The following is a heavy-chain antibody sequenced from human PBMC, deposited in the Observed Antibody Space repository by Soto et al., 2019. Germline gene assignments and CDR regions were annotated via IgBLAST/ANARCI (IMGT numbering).Heavy chain of an antibody. D-gene: IGHD5-18*01. CDR2: IYHSGST. V-gene: IGHV4-30-2*01. CDR1: GGSISSGGDS. J-gene: IGHJ3*02. Sequence: QLQLQESGSGLVKPSQTLSLTCAVSGGSISSGGDSWSWIRQPPGKGLEWIGYIYHSGSTYYNPSLQRRVTISVDRSKSQFSLKLSSVTAADTAVYYCARVWGYSYGLASDIWGQGTMVTVSS. CDR3: ARVWGYSYGLASDI.